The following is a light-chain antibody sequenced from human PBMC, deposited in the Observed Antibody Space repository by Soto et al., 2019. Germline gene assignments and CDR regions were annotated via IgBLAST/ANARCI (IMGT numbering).Light chain of an antibody. J-gene: IGLJ2*01. CDR2: DNN. Sequence: QAVLTQPPSVPAAPGQRVTISCSGSSSNIGNNYVSWYQQVSGTAPKLLIYDNNKRPSGIPDRFSGSKSGTSATLGITGLQTGDEADYYCGTWDNSLSTVIFGGGTKLTVL. V-gene: IGLV1-51*01. CDR3: GTWDNSLSTVI. CDR1: SSNIGNNY.